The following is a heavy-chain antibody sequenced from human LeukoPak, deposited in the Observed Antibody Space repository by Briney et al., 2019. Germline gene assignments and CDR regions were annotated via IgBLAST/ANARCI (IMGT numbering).Heavy chain of an antibody. Sequence: PGESLRLSCAASGFTFSSYSMNWVRQAPGKGLEWVSYISSSSSTIYYADSVKGRFTISRDNAKNSLYLQMNSLRAEDTAVYYCAREAYYDYVWGSYPQIYYFDYWGQGTLVTVSS. D-gene: IGHD3-16*02. CDR3: AREAYYDYVWGSYPQIYYFDY. V-gene: IGHV3-48*01. CDR2: ISSSSSTI. J-gene: IGHJ4*02. CDR1: GFTFSSYS.